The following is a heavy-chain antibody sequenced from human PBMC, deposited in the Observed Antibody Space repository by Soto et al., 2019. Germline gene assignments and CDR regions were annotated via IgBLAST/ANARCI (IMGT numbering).Heavy chain of an antibody. Sequence: PSETLSLTCTVSGASISSYHWSWIRQSPGKGLEWIGYIYYRGSANYNPSLKSRVTISVDTSKNQVSLKLSSVTAADTAVYYCAAAVPAEYVPTYYYRDVWGKGTTVTVSS. CDR1: GASISSYH. V-gene: IGHV4-59*01. J-gene: IGHJ6*03. D-gene: IGHD3-16*01. CDR3: AAAVPAEYVPTYYYRDV. CDR2: IYYRGSA.